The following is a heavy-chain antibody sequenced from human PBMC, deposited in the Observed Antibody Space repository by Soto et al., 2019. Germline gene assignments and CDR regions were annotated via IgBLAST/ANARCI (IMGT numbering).Heavy chain of an antibody. Sequence: QVQLVESGGGVVQPGRSLRLSCAASGFTFSSYAMHWVRQAPGKGLEWVAVISYDGSNKYYADSVKGRFPISRDNSKNTLYLQMNSLRAEDTAVYYCARASNGWYYDYWGQGTLVTDSS. D-gene: IGHD6-19*01. J-gene: IGHJ4*02. V-gene: IGHV3-30-3*01. CDR2: ISYDGSNK. CDR3: ARASNGWYYDY. CDR1: GFTFSSYA.